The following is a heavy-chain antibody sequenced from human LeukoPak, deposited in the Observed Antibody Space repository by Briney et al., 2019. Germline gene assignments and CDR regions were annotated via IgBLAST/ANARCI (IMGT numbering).Heavy chain of an antibody. D-gene: IGHD5-12*01. CDR3: AKDQGGYSAYGLLDY. CDR2: IGATGVST. CDR1: GFTFSSYA. Sequence: GGSLRLSCAASGFTFSSYAMSWVRQAPGKGLEWVSGIGATGVSTFYGDSVKGRFTMSRDNSKNTLYLRMDSLRAEDAAVYYCAKDQGGYSAYGLLDYWGQGTLVTVSS. J-gene: IGHJ4*02. V-gene: IGHV3-23*01.